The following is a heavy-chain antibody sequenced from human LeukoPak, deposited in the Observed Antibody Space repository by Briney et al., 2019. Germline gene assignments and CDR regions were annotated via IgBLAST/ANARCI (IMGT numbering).Heavy chain of an antibody. CDR3: AREDCTIGAVCSSLLDH. V-gene: IGHV3-74*01. D-gene: IGHD2-8*01. CDR2: INSDASTI. J-gene: IGHJ4*02. CDR1: GLTFSSDW. Sequence: GSLRLSCAASGLTFSSDWMYWVRQVPGKGLVWVSRINSDASTINYADSVKGRFTISRDNAKNTLYLQMNNLRAEDTAVYYCAREDCTIGAVCSSLLDHWGRGTLVTVSS.